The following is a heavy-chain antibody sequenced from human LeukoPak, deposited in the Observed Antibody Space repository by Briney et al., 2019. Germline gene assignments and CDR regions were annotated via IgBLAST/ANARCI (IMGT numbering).Heavy chain of an antibody. J-gene: IGHJ5*02. V-gene: IGHV3-74*01. CDR1: GFTLSSYW. CDR3: AREGCSSTSCYANWFDP. Sequence: GGSLRLSCAASGFTLSSYWTHWVRQAPGKGLVWVSRIISDGISTSDADSVKGRFTISRDNAKNTLYLQMNSLRAEDTAVYYCAREGCSSTSCYANWFDPWGQGTLVTVSS. CDR2: IISDGIST. D-gene: IGHD2-2*01.